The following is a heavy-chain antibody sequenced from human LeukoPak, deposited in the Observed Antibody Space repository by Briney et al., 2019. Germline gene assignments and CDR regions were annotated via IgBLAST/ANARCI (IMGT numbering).Heavy chain of an antibody. CDR3: ARGGGGYDFWSGYSPIVVYYYMDV. D-gene: IGHD3-3*01. CDR1: GYTFTSYG. CDR2: ISAYNGNT. Sequence: GASVKVSCKASGYTFTSYGISWVRQAPGQGLEWMGWISAYNGNTNYAQKLQGRVTMTTDTSTSTAYMELRSLRSDDTAVYYCARGGGGYDFWSGYSPIVVYYYMDVWGKGTTVTVSS. V-gene: IGHV1-18*01. J-gene: IGHJ6*03.